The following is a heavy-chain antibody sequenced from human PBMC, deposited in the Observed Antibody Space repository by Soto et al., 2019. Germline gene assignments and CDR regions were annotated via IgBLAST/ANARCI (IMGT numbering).Heavy chain of an antibody. CDR3: TRDASRDSSARGWFDP. V-gene: IGHV3-21*01. CDR1: GFTFRSFT. Sequence: PGGSLRLSCASSGFTFRSFTMNLVRQAPVKGLEWVSTISSNSAYIYYTDALRGRFTISRDNAKNSLHLQMNSLRAEDTAVYYCTRDASRDSSARGWFDPWGPGTLVTVSS. D-gene: IGHD6-13*01. J-gene: IGHJ5*02. CDR2: ISSNSAYI.